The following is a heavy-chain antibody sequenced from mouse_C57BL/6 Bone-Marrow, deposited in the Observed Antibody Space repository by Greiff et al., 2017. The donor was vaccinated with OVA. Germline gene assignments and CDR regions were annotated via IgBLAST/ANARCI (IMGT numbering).Heavy chain of an antibody. CDR2: IDPSDSYT. CDR1: GYTFTSYW. CDR3: ATTVVAPYWYFDV. V-gene: IGHV1-50*01. Sequence: VQLQQPGAELVKPGASVKLSCKASGYTFTSYWMQWVKQRPGQGLEWIGEIDPSDSYTNYNQKFKGKATLTVDTSSSTAYMQLSSLTSEDSAVYYCATTVVAPYWYFDVWGTGTTVTVSS. D-gene: IGHD1-1*01. J-gene: IGHJ1*03.